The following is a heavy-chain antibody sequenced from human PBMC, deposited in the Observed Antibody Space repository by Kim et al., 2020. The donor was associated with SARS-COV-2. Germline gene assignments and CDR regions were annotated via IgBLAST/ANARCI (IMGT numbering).Heavy chain of an antibody. CDR1: GGSFSGYY. D-gene: IGHD6-13*01. J-gene: IGHJ6*02. V-gene: IGHV4-34*01. CDR2: INHSGST. CDR3: ARGLIAAAGTGGGTDYYYYGMDV. Sequence: SETLSLTCAVYGGSFSGYYWSWIRQPPGKGLEWIGEINHSGSTNYNPSLKSRVTISVDTSKNQFSLKLSSVTAADTAVYYCARGLIAAAGTGGGTDYYYYGMDVWGQGTTVTVSS.